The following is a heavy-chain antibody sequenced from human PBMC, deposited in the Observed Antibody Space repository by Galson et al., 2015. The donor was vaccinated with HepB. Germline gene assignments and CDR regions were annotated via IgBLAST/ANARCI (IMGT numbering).Heavy chain of an antibody. V-gene: IGHV4-39*01. CDR3: ARRVDSGYDFAHDAFDI. J-gene: IGHJ3*02. Sequence: ETLSLTCTVSGGSISSSSYYWGWIRQPPGKGLEWIGGIYYSGSTYYNPSLKSQVTIAEDTAKNQFSLKLSSVTAAETAVYYCARRVDSGYDFAHDAFDIWGQGTMVTVSS. CDR1: GGSISSSSYY. CDR2: IYYSGST. D-gene: IGHD5-12*01.